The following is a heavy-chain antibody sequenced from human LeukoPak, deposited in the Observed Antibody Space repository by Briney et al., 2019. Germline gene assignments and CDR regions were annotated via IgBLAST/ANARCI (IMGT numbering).Heavy chain of an antibody. CDR2: IYPGDSET. CDR3: ARHGVWEADH. CDR1: GFSFTTYW. Sequence: GESLKISWEGSGFSFTTYWIAWVRQMPGKGLEWMGIIYPGDSETRYSPSFQGQVTISADKSISTAYLQWSSLKASDTAMYYCARHGVWEADHWGQGTLVTVSS. D-gene: IGHD2-8*01. J-gene: IGHJ4*02. V-gene: IGHV5-51*01.